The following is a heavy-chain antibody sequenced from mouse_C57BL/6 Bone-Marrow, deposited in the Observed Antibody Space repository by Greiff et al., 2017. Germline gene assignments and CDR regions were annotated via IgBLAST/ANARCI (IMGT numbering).Heavy chain of an antibody. J-gene: IGHJ2*01. D-gene: IGHD1-1*01. Sequence: VQLQQSGAELVRPGTSVKVSCKASGYAFTNYLIEWVKQRPGQGLEWIGVINPGSGGTNYNEKFKGKATLTADKSSSTAYMQLSSLTSEDSAVYFCAREEIYYGSSYLYYFDYWGQGTTLTVSS. V-gene: IGHV1-54*01. CDR2: INPGSGGT. CDR3: AREEIYYGSSYLYYFDY. CDR1: GYAFTNYL.